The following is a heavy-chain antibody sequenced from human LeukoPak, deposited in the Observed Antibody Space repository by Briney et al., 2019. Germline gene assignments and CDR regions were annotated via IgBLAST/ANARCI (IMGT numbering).Heavy chain of an antibody. CDR1: SGSFNGYY. J-gene: IGHJ4*02. CDR2: INHSGST. Sequence: SETLSLTCAVYSGSFNGYYWSWIRQPPGKGLEWIGEINHSGSTNYSPSLKSRVTLSVDTSKNQFSLRLSSVTAADTAVYYCAFPTYYYGSGSYEFDYWGQGTLVTVSS. CDR3: AFPTYYYGSGSYEFDY. D-gene: IGHD3-10*01. V-gene: IGHV4-34*01.